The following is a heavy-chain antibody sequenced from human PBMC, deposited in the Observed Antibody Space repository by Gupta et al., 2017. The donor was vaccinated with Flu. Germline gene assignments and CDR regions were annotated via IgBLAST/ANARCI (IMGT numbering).Heavy chain of an antibody. V-gene: IGHV3-23*01. CDR1: GFPFSSYA. CDR3: AKDLLGGYDRPSD. CDR2: ISGGGGGYT. D-gene: IGHD5-12*01. J-gene: IGHJ4*02. Sequence: EVLLLESGGGMVQPGGSLRLSCEASGFPFSSYAMTWVRQAPGKGLEWVSDISGGGGGYTYYADSVKGRFTISRDNSKNTVFLQMNSLRPEDTALYFCAKDLLGGYDRPSDWGQGTLVTVSS.